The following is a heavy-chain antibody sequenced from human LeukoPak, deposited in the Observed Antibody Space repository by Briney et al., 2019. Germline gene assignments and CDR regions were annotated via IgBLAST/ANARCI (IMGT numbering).Heavy chain of an antibody. V-gene: IGHV3-21*01. J-gene: IGHJ4*02. CDR2: ISTSSSYI. D-gene: IGHD2-15*01. CDR3: ARDHEEYCSGGSCSRFDY. CDR1: GFTFSSYN. Sequence: GGSLRLSCAVSGFTFSSYNMNWVRQAPGKGLEWVSSISTSSSYIYYADSVKGRFTISRDNARNSLYLQMNSLRAEDTAVYYCARDHEEYCSGGSCSRFDYWGQGTLVTVSS.